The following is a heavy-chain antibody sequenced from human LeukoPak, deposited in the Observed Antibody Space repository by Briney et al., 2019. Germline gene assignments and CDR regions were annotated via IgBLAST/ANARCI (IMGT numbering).Heavy chain of an antibody. CDR2: IYYSGST. V-gene: IGHV4-39*01. J-gene: IGHJ4*02. Sequence: SETLSLTCTVSGGSISSSSYYRGWIRQPPGKGLEWIGSIYYSGSTYYNPSLKSRVAISVDTSKNQFSLKLSSVTAADTAVYYCARRAGSGSYYNDYWGQGTLVTVSS. CDR3: ARRAGSGSYYNDY. D-gene: IGHD3-10*01. CDR1: GGSISSSSYY.